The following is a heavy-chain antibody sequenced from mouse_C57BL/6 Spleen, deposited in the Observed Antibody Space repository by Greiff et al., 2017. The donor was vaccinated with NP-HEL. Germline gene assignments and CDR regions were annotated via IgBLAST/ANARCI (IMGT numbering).Heavy chain of an antibody. CDR1: GFNIKDYY. CDR2: IDPEDGET. CDR3: ASYYYGSPFDY. Sequence: VQLKESGAELVKPGASVKLSCTASGFNIKDYYMHWVKQRTEQGLEWLGRIDPEDGETKYAPKFQGKATITADTPSNTAYLQLSSLTSEDTAVYYCASYYYGSPFDYWGQGTTLTVSS. D-gene: IGHD1-1*01. J-gene: IGHJ2*01. V-gene: IGHV14-2*01.